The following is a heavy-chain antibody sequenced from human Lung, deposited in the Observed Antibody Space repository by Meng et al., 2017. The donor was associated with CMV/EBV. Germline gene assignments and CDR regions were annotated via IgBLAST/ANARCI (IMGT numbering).Heavy chain of an antibody. J-gene: IGHJ4*02. CDR3: TRRAEAVAGNDFDY. CDR2: IRSKANSYAT. D-gene: IGHD6-19*01. CDR1: GFTFSGSA. Sequence: GEXXKISCAASGFTFSGSAMHWVRQASGKGLEWVGRIRSKANSYATAYAASVKGRFTISRDDSKNTAYLQMNSLKTEDTAVYYCTRRAEAVAGNDFDYWGQGTXVTVSS. V-gene: IGHV3-73*01.